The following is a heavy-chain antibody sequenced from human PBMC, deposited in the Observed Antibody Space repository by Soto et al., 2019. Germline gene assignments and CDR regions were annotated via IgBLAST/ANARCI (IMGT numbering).Heavy chain of an antibody. J-gene: IGHJ6*02. CDR3: AGGQRPHCSSTSCYLAAYYYYYGTDV. CDR1: GGTFSSYA. Sequence: SVKVSCKASGGTFSSYAISWVRQAPGQGLEWMGGIIPIFGTANYAQKFQGRVTITADESTSTAYMELSSLRSEDTAVYYCAGGQRPHCSSTSCYLAAYYYYYGTDVWGQGTTVTVSS. D-gene: IGHD2-2*01. CDR2: IIPIFGTA. V-gene: IGHV1-69*13.